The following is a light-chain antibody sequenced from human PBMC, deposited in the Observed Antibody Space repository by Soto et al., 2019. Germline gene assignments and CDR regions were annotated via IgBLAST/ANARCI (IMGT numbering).Light chain of an antibody. CDR3: QQYDTSPWT. CDR2: AAS. Sequence: DIVLTQSPGTLSLSPGERATLSCRASQSVSSSFLAWYQQKPGQAPRLLIYAASIGATGIPDRFSGSGSATDLTLTISRLEPEDFAVYYCQQYDTSPWTFGQGTKVELK. V-gene: IGKV3-20*01. CDR1: QSVSSSF. J-gene: IGKJ1*01.